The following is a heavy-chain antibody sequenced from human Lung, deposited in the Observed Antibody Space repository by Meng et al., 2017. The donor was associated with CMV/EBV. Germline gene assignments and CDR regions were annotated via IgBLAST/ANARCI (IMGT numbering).Heavy chain of an antibody. J-gene: IGHJ6*01. V-gene: IGHV1-46*01. CDR1: GYTFTSYY. CDR2: INPSGGST. D-gene: IGHD4-11*01. Sequence: SVKVSCXASGYTFTSYYMHWVRKAPGQGLEWMGIINPSGGSTSYAQKFQGRVTMTRDTSTSTVYMELSSLRSEDTAVYYCARDRLGVNTGMDVWGQGTTVTVSS. CDR3: ARDRLGVNTGMDV.